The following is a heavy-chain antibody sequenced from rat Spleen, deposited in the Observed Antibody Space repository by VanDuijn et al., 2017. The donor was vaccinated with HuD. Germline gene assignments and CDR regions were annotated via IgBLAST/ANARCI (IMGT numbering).Heavy chain of an antibody. CDR1: GFTFSNYD. CDR3: ARPTTGIPFNY. V-gene: IGHV5-29*01. CDR2: IIYDGSRT. Sequence: EVHLVESGGGLVQPGRSLKLSCAASGFTFSNYDMAWVRQAPTKGLEWVATIIYDGSRTYYRDSVKGRFIISRDNTKSTLYLQVDGLRSEDTAIYYCARPTTGIPFNYWGQGVMVTVSS. J-gene: IGHJ2*01. D-gene: IGHD1-9*01.